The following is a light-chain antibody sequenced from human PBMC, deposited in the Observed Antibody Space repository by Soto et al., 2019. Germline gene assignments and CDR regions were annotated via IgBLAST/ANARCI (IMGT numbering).Light chain of an antibody. J-gene: IGKJ1*01. Sequence: EIVLTQSPATLSLSPGERATLSCRASQSVNSYLAWYQQKPGQAPRLLIYDASNRATGIPARFSGNGSGTDFTLTISGLEPEDFAVYYCQQYNNWPSWTFGQGTKVEIK. CDR3: QQYNNWPSWT. V-gene: IGKV3-11*01. CDR1: QSVNSY. CDR2: DAS.